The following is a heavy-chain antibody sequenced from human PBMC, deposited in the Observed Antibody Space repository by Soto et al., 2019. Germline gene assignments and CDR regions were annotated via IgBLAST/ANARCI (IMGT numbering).Heavy chain of an antibody. V-gene: IGHV4-39*01. J-gene: IGHJ5*02. D-gene: IGHD3-10*01. Sequence: KPSETLSLTCTVSGGSISSTTYFWAWIRQSPGKGPEWIGSIYYSGSTYFNPSLRSRVTMSVDTSENQFSLRLNSVTAADTAMYYCARQGSSGDYFRNFLWFDPWGQGTLVTVSS. CDR3: ARQGSSGDYFRNFLWFDP. CDR1: GGSISSTTYF. CDR2: IYYSGST.